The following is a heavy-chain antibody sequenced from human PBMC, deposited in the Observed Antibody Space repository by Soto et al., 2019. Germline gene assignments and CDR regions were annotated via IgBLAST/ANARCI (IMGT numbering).Heavy chain of an antibody. CDR3: ARSKRVNAYGDYDYYYGMDV. J-gene: IGHJ6*02. V-gene: IGHV3-13*01. D-gene: IGHD4-17*01. CDR2: IGTAGDT. Sequence: GGSLRLSCAASGFTFSSYDMNWVRQATGKGLEWVSAIGTAGDTYYPGSVKGRFTISRENAKNSLYLQMNSLRAGDTAVYYCARSKRVNAYGDYDYYYGMDVWGQGTTVTVSS. CDR1: GFTFSSYD.